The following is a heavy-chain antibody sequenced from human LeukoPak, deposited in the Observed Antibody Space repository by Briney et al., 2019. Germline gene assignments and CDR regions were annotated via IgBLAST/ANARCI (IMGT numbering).Heavy chain of an antibody. D-gene: IGHD6-6*01. J-gene: IGHJ5*02. CDR2: INHSGST. CDR1: GGSFSGYY. CDR3: ARDRGDSSSSVWFDP. Sequence: SETLSLTCAVYGGSFSGYYWSWIRQPPGKGLEWIGEINHSGSTYYNPSLKSRDTISVDTSKNQFSLKLSSVTAADTAVYYCARDRGDSSSSVWFDPWGQGTLVTVSS. V-gene: IGHV4-34*01.